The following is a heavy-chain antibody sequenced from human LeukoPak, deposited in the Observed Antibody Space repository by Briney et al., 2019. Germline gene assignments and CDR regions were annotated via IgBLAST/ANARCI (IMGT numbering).Heavy chain of an antibody. D-gene: IGHD3-3*01. Sequence: ASVKVSCKASGYTFTSYDINWVRQATGQGLEWVGRMIPNRGYTGYAQKFQGRVTMTRDTSISTAYMELSSLRSEDTAVYYCARSRYDDFWSGYTAYGMDVSGQGTTVTAS. V-gene: IGHV1-8*01. CDR3: ARSRYDDFWSGYTAYGMDV. J-gene: IGHJ6*02. CDR1: GYTFTSYD. CDR2: MIPNRGYT.